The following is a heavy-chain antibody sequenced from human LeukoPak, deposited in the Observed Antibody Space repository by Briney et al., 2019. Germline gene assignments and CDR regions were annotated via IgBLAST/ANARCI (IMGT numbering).Heavy chain of an antibody. D-gene: IGHD3-16*02. CDR3: ARDRAIYDYVWGSYRIDAFDI. V-gene: IGHV3-11*04. CDR2: ISSSGSTI. Sequence: PGGSLRLSCAPSGFTFSDYYMSCIRHAPGKGLEWVSYISSSGSTIYYADSEKGQFTISRDNAKNSLCLQMNSLRAEDTAVYYCARDRAIYDYVWGSYRIDAFDIWGQGTMVTVSS. CDR1: GFTFSDYY. J-gene: IGHJ3*02.